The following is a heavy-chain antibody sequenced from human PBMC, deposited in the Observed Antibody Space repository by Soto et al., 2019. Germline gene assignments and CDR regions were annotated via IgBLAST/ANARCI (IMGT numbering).Heavy chain of an antibody. Sequence: GGSLRLSCAASGFTFSNAWMSWVRQAPGKGLEWVGRIKSKTGGGTTDYAAPVKGRFTISRDDSKNTLYLQMNSLKTEDTAVYYCTSPELEVAATDFWGQATMVTVSS. J-gene: IGHJ3*01. CDR1: GFTFSNAW. CDR3: TSPELEVAATDF. D-gene: IGHD2-15*01. CDR2: IKSKTGGGTT. V-gene: IGHV3-15*01.